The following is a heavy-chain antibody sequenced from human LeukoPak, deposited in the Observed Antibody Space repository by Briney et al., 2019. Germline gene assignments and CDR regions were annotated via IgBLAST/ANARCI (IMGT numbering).Heavy chain of an antibody. J-gene: IGHJ4*02. D-gene: IGHD3-3*01. Sequence: GGSLRLSCAVSGLTFSNAWMSWVRQAPGKELEWVGRILSKIGGETREYAASVKGRFIISRDDSRDTVYLQMNSLRTEDTAVYYCTFHSKEWLFGYWGQGTLVTVSS. CDR2: ILSKIGGETR. CDR1: GLTFSNAW. V-gene: IGHV3-15*01. CDR3: TFHSKEWLFGY.